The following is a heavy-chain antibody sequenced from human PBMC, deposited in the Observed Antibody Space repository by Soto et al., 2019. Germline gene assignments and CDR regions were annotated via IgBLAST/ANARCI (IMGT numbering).Heavy chain of an antibody. V-gene: IGHV3-23*01. J-gene: IGHJ4*02. CDR1: GFTFSSYE. Sequence: GGSLRLSCAASGFTFSSYEMNWVRQAPGKGLEWVSAISGSGGSTYYADSVKGRFTISRDNSKNTLYLQMNSLRAEDTAVYYCAKDPVLDSSSSPIWGQGTLVTVSS. CDR2: ISGSGGST. D-gene: IGHD6-6*01. CDR3: AKDPVLDSSSSPI.